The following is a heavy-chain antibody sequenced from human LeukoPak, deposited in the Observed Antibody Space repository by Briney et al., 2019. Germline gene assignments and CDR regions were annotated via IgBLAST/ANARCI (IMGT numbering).Heavy chain of an antibody. CDR2: IYSDGRT. J-gene: IGHJ6*02. D-gene: IGHD2-15*01. V-gene: IGHV3-66*01. CDR1: GFTVNSSY. Sequence: GGSLRLSCGASGFTVNSSYMNWVRQSPGKGLEWVSVIYSDGRTYYADSVKGRFTISRDNSKNTLYLQMNSLRAEDTAVYYCARGNLVDYNYYGMDVWGQGTTVTVSS. CDR3: ARGNLVDYNYYGMDV.